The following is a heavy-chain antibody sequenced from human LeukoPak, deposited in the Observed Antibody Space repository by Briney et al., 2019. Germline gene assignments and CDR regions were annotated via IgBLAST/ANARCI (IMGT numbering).Heavy chain of an antibody. J-gene: IGHJ4*02. Sequence: PGGSLRLSCAASGFTFTSYAMHWVGQAPGKGLEWVAVISYDGSNKYYADSVKGRFTISRDNSKNTLYLQMNSLRAEDTAVYYCARHLQLGDWGQRTLVTVSS. V-gene: IGHV3-30*04. CDR3: ARHLQLGD. D-gene: IGHD5-24*01. CDR1: GFTFTSYA. CDR2: ISYDGSNK.